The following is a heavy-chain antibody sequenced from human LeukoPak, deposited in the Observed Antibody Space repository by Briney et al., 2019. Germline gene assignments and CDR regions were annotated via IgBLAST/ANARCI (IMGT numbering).Heavy chain of an antibody. CDR1: GYTFTNYA. CDR2: INGGSGNT. Sequence: GASVKVSCKASGYTFTNYAIHWVRQAPGQRLEWVGWINGGSGNTKYSQNFQGRVTITRDTSASTAYMELSSLRSEDTAVYYCARASVSSSFVYWESAYFDFWGQGTLVTVSS. J-gene: IGHJ4*02. D-gene: IGHD6-6*01. V-gene: IGHV1-3*01. CDR3: ARASVSSSFVYWESAYFDF.